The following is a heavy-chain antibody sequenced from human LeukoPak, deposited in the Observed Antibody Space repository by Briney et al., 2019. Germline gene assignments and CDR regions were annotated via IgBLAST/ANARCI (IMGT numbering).Heavy chain of an antibody. J-gene: IGHJ4*02. CDR1: GFTFSSYA. D-gene: IGHD2-2*01. Sequence: GGSLRLSCAASGFTFSSYAMHWVRQAPGKGLEWVAVISYDGSNKYYADSVEGRFTISRDNSKNTLYLQMNSLRAEDTAVYYCAREGECSSTSCYEITYFDYWGQGTLVTVSS. V-gene: IGHV3-30*04. CDR2: ISYDGSNK. CDR3: AREGECSSTSCYEITYFDY.